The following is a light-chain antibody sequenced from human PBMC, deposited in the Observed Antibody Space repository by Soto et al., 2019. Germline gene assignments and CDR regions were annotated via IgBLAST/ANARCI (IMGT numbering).Light chain of an antibody. CDR3: QSYDSSLSGSV. CDR1: SSNIGTAYD. J-gene: IGLJ2*01. Sequence: QSVLTQPPSVSGAPGQRVTMSGTGSSSNIGTAYDVHWYQQFPGTAPKLLIYGNNNRPSGVPDRFSGSKSGTSASLAITGLQAEDEADYYCQSYDSSLSGSVFGGGTKLTVL. CDR2: GNN. V-gene: IGLV1-40*01.